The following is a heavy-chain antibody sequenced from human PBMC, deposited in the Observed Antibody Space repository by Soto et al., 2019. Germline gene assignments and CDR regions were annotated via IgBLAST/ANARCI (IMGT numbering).Heavy chain of an antibody. J-gene: IGHJ4*02. CDR1: GGSISSGDYY. V-gene: IGHV4-30-4*01. D-gene: IGHD3-3*01. Sequence: QVQLQESGPGLVKPSQTLSLTCTVSGGSISSGDYYWSWIRPPPGKELKWIGYIYYSGSTYYNPSLTSRVTISVDTSDHQFSLKLSSVTAADTAVYYCASYDFWSGYPQWIWGQGTLVTVSS. CDR3: ASYDFWSGYPQWI. CDR2: IYYSGST.